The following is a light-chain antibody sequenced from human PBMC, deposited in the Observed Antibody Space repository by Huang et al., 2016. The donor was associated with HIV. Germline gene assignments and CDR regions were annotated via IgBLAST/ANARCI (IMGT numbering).Light chain of an antibody. CDR1: QRVSNN. CDR2: GAS. J-gene: IGKJ5*01. V-gene: IGKV3-15*01. CDR3: QQYNNWPPIT. Sequence: EIVMTQSPATLSVSPGERATLSCRASQRVSNNLAWYQQKPGQAPRLLIYGASTRATAIPARFSGSGSGTEFTLTISSLQSEDLAVYYCQQYNNWPPITFGHGTRLEIK.